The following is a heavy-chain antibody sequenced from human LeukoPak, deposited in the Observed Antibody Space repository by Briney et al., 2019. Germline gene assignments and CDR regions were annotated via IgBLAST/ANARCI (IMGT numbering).Heavy chain of an antibody. V-gene: IGHV1-69*06. CDR3: ASCQGVVVAATSTNYYYYMDV. D-gene: IGHD2-15*01. CDR1: GGTFSSYA. CDR2: IIPIFGTA. Sequence: GASVKVSCKASGGTFSSYAISWVRQAPGQGLEWMGGIIPIFGTANYAQKFQGRVTITAGKSTSTAYMELSSLRSEDTAVYYCASCQGVVVAATSTNYYYYMDVWGKGTTVTVSS. J-gene: IGHJ6*03.